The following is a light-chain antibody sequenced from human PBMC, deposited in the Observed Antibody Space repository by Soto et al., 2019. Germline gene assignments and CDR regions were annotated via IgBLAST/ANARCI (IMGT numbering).Light chain of an antibody. Sequence: QSVLTQPPSVSGAPGQRVTISCTGSSSNIGAGYDVHWYQQLPGTAPKLLIYDNFNRPSGVPDRFSGSKSGTSASLAITGLQAEDEADHYCQSYDSSLSGYVFGAGTKLTVL. V-gene: IGLV1-40*01. CDR2: DNF. J-gene: IGLJ1*01. CDR1: SSNIGAGYD. CDR3: QSYDSSLSGYV.